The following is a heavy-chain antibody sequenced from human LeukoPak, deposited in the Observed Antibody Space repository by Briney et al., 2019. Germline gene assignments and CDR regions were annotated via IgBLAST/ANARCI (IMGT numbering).Heavy chain of an antibody. V-gene: IGHV4-59*11. J-gene: IGHJ3*02. Sequence: PSETLSLTCTVSGGSITSHFWSWIRQPPGKGLEWIGYIYHSGITNYNPSLKSRVTISVDTSKNLFSLKLSSMTAADTAVYYCAKTNWGAFDIWGQGTMVTVSS. CDR3: AKTNWGAFDI. D-gene: IGHD7-27*01. CDR2: IYHSGIT. CDR1: GGSITSHF.